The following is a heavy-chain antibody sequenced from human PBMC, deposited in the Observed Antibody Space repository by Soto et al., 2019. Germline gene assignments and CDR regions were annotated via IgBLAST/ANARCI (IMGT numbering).Heavy chain of an antibody. CDR2: LIPIFGTA. CDR3: ASPAGYYYGMDV. CDR1: GGTLSSYA. J-gene: IGHJ6*02. Sequence: QVQLVQSGAEVQKPGSSVKVSCKASGGTLSSYAISWVRQAPGQGLEWMGGLIPIFGTANYAQKFQGRVTITADESTSTAYMELSSLRSEDTAVYYCASPAGYYYGMDVWGQGTTVTVSS. V-gene: IGHV1-69*01.